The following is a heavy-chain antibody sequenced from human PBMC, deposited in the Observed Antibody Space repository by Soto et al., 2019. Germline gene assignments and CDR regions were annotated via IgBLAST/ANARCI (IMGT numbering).Heavy chain of an antibody. Sequence: GASVKVSCKASGYTFTSYGISWVRQAPGQGLEWMGWISAYNGNTNYAQKLQGRVTMTTDTSTSTAYMEPRSLRSDDTAVYYCARAQARGYSSGWYPFDYWGQGTLVTVSS. D-gene: IGHD6-19*01. CDR1: GYTFTSYG. CDR2: ISAYNGNT. V-gene: IGHV1-18*01. CDR3: ARAQARGYSSGWYPFDY. J-gene: IGHJ4*02.